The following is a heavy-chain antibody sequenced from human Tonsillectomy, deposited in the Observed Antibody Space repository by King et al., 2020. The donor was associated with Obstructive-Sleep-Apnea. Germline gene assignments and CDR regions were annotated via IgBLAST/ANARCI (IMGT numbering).Heavy chain of an antibody. D-gene: IGHD5-18*01. CDR1: GGSISYYY. CDR2: LYYTGRS. J-gene: IGHJ4*02. CDR3: ARRPGYGAYYFDQ. Sequence: VQLQESGPGLVKPSETLALTCSVSGGSISYYYWGWIRQSPGKGLEWIGYLYYTGRSNYHPSLKSRLTISVDTSKNQFSLKLGPVTAADTAVYYCARRPGYGAYYFDQWGQGTLVTVSS. V-gene: IGHV4-59*01.